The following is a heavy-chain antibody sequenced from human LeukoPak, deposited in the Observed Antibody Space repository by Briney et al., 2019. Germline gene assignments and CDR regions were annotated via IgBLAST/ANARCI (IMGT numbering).Heavy chain of an antibody. Sequence: ASVKVSCKASGYTFAGYYIHWVRQAPGQGLEWMGWMNPNNGAINYAQKFQGRVTMTRDTSISTAYMELSRLRSDDTAVYYCAREGITGTTSFDYWGQGTLVTVSS. CDR1: GYTFAGYY. CDR2: MNPNNGAI. J-gene: IGHJ4*02. V-gene: IGHV1-2*02. D-gene: IGHD1-20*01. CDR3: AREGITGTTSFDY.